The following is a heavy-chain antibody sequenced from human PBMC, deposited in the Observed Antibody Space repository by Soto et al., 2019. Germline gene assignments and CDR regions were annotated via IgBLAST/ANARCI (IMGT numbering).Heavy chain of an antibody. J-gene: IGHJ4*02. CDR2: ISGSGDET. CDR1: GFTFSGYA. Sequence: PGGSLRLSCAASGFTFSGYAMTWVRQTPGKGLEWVSTISGSGDETYSADSVKGRFAISRDNSKNTLYLQLSSLRADDTAVYYCAKDCLHHGAWSCDVEAPDYWGQGTLVTVSS. V-gene: IGHV3-23*01. D-gene: IGHD6-19*01. CDR3: AKDCLHHGAWSCDVEAPDY.